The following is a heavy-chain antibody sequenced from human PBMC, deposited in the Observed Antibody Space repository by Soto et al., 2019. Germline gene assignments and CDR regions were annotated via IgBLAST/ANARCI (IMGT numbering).Heavy chain of an antibody. D-gene: IGHD5-18*01. CDR1: GFTFTSSA. Sequence: QMQLVQSGPEVKKPGTSVKVSCKASGFTFTSSAVQWVRQARGQRLEWIGWIVVGSGNTNYAQKFQERVTITRDMSTSTAYMELSSLRSEDTAVDYCAAGPGGYSYGLDFDYWGQGTLVTVSS. V-gene: IGHV1-58*01. CDR3: AAGPGGYSYGLDFDY. CDR2: IVVGSGNT. J-gene: IGHJ4*02.